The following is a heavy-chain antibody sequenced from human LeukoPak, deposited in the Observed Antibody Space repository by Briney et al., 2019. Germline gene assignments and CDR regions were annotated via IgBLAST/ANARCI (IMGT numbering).Heavy chain of an antibody. Sequence: PGGSLRLSCAASGFTFSTYAMAWVRQAPGKGLEWVSGMRGSGTETNYADSVKGRFIISRDNSKDTLLLQADTVRVEDTATYYCVKAPHFDFWTGYHNYFDPWGQGTLVTVSS. V-gene: IGHV3-23*01. D-gene: IGHD3/OR15-3a*01. CDR3: VKAPHFDFWTGYHNYFDP. J-gene: IGHJ5*02. CDR2: MRGSGTET. CDR1: GFTFSTYA.